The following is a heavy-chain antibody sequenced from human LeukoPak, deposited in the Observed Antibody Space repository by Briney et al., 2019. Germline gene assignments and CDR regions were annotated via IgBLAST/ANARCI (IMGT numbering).Heavy chain of an antibody. CDR1: GYTFTSYG. V-gene: IGHV1-8*02. CDR3: ARDWSKDAFDI. D-gene: IGHD1/OR15-1a*01. CDR2: MNPNSGNT. J-gene: IGHJ3*02. Sequence: ASVKVSCKASGYTFTSYGISWVRQATGQGLEWMGWMNPNSGNTGYAQKFQGRVTMTRNTSISTAYTELSSLRSEDTAVYYCARDWSKDAFDIWGQGTMVTVSS.